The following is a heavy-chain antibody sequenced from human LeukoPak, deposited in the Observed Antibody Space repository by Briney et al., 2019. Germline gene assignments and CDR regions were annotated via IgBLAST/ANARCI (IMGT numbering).Heavy chain of an antibody. V-gene: IGHV3-48*03. D-gene: IGHD6-6*01. Sequence: GGSLRLSCSASGFTFSSYEMNWVRQAPGKGLEWVSSISSGAKTIYYADSVKGRFTISRDNAKNSLYLQMNSLRAEDTAVYYCAREGAQQLVSHWGQGTLVTVSS. CDR3: AREGAQQLVSH. CDR2: ISSGAKTI. CDR1: GFTFSSYE. J-gene: IGHJ4*02.